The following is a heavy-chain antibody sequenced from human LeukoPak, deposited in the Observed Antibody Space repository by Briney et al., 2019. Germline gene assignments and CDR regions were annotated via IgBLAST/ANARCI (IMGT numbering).Heavy chain of an antibody. CDR1: GGSISSYY. V-gene: IGHV4-59*01. CDR2: IYYCGST. D-gene: IGHD3-22*01. CDR3: ARVSGYYYDSSGYLLRYYFDY. Sequence: ASETLSLTCTVSGGSISSYYWSWIRQPPGKGLEWIGYIYYCGSTNYNPSLKSRVTISVDTSKNQFSLKLSSVTAADTAVYYCARVSGYYYDSSGYLLRYYFDYWGQGTLVTVSS. J-gene: IGHJ4*02.